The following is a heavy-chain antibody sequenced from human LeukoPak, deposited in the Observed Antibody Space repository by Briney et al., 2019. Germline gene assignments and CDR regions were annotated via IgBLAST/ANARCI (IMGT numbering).Heavy chain of an antibody. V-gene: IGHV3-33*01. D-gene: IGHD2-15*01. J-gene: IGHJ6*02. Sequence: PGRSLRLSCAASGFTFDTHGMHWVRQAPGKGLEWVAVIWYDGGIKYYSDSVKGRFTISRDNSQNTLYLQMNSLRAEDTAVYYCVRIPCTGSRCKPYSYYDMDVWGQGTTVTVSS. CDR3: VRIPCTGSRCKPYSYYDMDV. CDR1: GFTFDTHG. CDR2: IWYDGGIK.